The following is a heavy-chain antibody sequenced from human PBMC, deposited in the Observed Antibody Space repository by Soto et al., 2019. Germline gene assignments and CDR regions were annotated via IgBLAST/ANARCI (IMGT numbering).Heavy chain of an antibody. CDR3: ARVQGYGGNSDWYFDL. CDR2: IYHSGST. J-gene: IGHJ2*01. CDR1: GCSMSSGGYS. V-gene: IGHV4-30-2*01. Sequence: QLQLQESGSGLVKPSQTLSLTCAVSGCSMSSGGYSWSGIRQPPGKGLEWIGYIYHSGSTYYNPSLKSRDTISVDRSKDQFSLKLSSVTAAETAVYYCARVQGYGGNSDWYFDLWGRGTLVTVSS. D-gene: IGHD4-17*01.